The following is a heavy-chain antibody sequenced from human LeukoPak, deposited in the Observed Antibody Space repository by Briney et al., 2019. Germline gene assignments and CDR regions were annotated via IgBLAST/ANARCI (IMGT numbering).Heavy chain of an antibody. CDR3: ARINTRFTILD. J-gene: IGHJ4*02. CDR2: VFYSGRT. CDR1: GDSVTSSLSY. V-gene: IGHV4-39*07. Sequence: SSETLSLTCTVSGDSVTSSLSYWGWVRQPPGKGLEGIGSVFYSGRTDYNPSLKTRVTISLDPSKNRFSLNLTSVTAADTAVYFCARINTRFTILDWGQGTLVSVSS. D-gene: IGHD3-3*01.